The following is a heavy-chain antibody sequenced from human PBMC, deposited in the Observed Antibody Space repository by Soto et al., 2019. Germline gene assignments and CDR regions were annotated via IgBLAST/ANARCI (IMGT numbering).Heavy chain of an antibody. Sequence: GGSLRLSCAASGFTFSDYYMSWIRQAPGKGLEWVSYISSSGSTIYYANSVKGRFTLSRDNANNSLYLQMNSLRAEDTAVYYCARDGRTGTYYYYYYMDVWGKGTTVTVSS. V-gene: IGHV3-11*01. J-gene: IGHJ6*03. CDR2: ISSSGSTI. CDR1: GFTFSDYY. D-gene: IGHD1-1*01. CDR3: ARDGRTGTYYYYYYMDV.